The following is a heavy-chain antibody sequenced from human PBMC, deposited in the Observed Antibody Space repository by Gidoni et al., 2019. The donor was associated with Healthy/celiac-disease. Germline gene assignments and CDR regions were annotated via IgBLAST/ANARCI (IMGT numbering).Heavy chain of an antibody. J-gene: IGHJ3*02. V-gene: IGHV3-7*01. Sequence: EVQLVESGGGWVQPGGSLRLSCAASGCTFSCYWMSWVRQAPGKGLEWVANIKQDGSDKYYVDSVKGRFTISRDNAKNSLYLQMNSLRAEDTAVYYCARMVVTLAFDIWGQGTMVTVSS. CDR3: ARMVVTLAFDI. CDR1: GCTFSCYW. D-gene: IGHD2-21*02. CDR2: IKQDGSDK.